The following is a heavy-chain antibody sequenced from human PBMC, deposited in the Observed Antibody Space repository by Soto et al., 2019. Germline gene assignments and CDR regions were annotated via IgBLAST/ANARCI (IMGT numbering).Heavy chain of an antibody. CDR1: GYTFTSYG. Sequence: QVQLVQSGAEVKKPGASVKVSCKASGYTFTSYGISWVRQAPGQGLEWMGWISAYNGNTNYAQKLQGRVTMTTDTSTRTAYMELRSLRSDDTAVYYCAREWGITMVRGVITSYYYGMDVWGQGTTVTVSS. CDR3: AREWGITMVRGVITSYYYGMDV. CDR2: ISAYNGNT. D-gene: IGHD3-10*01. V-gene: IGHV1-18*01. J-gene: IGHJ6*02.